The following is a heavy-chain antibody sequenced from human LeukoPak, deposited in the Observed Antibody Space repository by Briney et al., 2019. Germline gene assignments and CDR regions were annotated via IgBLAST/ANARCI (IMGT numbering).Heavy chain of an antibody. CDR1: GFTFSNYA. V-gene: IGHV3-23*01. D-gene: IGHD2-15*01. CDR3: AKDRTPHSSGPFDY. J-gene: IGHJ4*02. CDR2: INDSGGST. Sequence: GGSLRLSCAASGFTFSNYAMSWVRQAPGKGLEWVSAINDSGGSTYYADSVKGRFTISRDNSKNTLYLQMNNLRAEDTAVYYCAKDRTPHSSGPFDYWGQGTLVTVSS.